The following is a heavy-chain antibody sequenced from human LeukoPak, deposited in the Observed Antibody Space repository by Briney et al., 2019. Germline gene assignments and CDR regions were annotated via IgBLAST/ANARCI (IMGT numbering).Heavy chain of an antibody. CDR2: ISGGGGST. V-gene: IGHV3-23*01. CDR3: ARASYDYVWGSYRYEYFDY. Sequence: GGSLRLSCAASGFTFSSYAMSWVRQAPGKGLEWVSAISGGGGSTYYADSVKGRFTISRDNSKNTLYLQMNSLRAEDTAVYYCARASYDYVWGSYRYEYFDYWGQGTLVTVSS. CDR1: GFTFSSYA. D-gene: IGHD3-16*02. J-gene: IGHJ4*02.